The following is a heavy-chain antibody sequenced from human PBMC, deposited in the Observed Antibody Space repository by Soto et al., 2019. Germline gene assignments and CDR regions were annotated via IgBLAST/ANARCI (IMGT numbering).Heavy chain of an antibody. V-gene: IGHV1-18*01. CDR2: ISAYNGNT. Sequence: QVQLVQSGAEVKKPGASVKASCKASGYTFTSYGISWVRQAPGQGLEWMGWISAYNGNTNYAQKLQGRVTMTTDTSTSTAYMELRSLRSDDTAVYYCARLSKAFYDFWSGYSLGWFDPWGQGTLVTVSS. J-gene: IGHJ5*02. CDR3: ARLSKAFYDFWSGYSLGWFDP. D-gene: IGHD3-3*01. CDR1: GYTFTSYG.